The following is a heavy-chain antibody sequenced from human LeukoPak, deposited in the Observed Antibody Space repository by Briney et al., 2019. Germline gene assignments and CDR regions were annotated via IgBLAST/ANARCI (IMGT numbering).Heavy chain of an antibody. Sequence: KPSETLSLTCAVYGGSFSGYYWSWIRQPPGKGLEWIGEINHSGSTNYNPSLKSRVTISVDTPKNQFPLKLSSVTAADTAVYYCARGRGTVTSKIDYWGQGTLVTVSS. V-gene: IGHV4-34*01. CDR2: INHSGST. CDR1: GGSFSGYY. D-gene: IGHD4-17*01. J-gene: IGHJ4*02. CDR3: ARGRGTVTSKIDY.